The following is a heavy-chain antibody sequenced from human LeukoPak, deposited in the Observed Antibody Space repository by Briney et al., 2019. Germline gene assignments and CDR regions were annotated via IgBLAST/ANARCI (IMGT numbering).Heavy chain of an antibody. CDR3: ARDRSGSYAYYFDY. V-gene: IGHV3-21*01. CDR2: ISSRSAYI. D-gene: IGHD1-26*01. J-gene: IGHJ4*02. Sequence: GWSLRLSCAASGCTFSDYSSNWLRQAQGEGLEWVSSISSRSAYIHYTDSVKGRFTISRDNAENSLYLQMNNLRADDTAVYYCARDRSGSYAYYFDYWGQGTVVTVSS. CDR1: GCTFSDYS.